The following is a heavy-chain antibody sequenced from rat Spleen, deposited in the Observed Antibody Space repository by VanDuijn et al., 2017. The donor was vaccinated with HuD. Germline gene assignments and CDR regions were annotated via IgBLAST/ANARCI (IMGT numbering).Heavy chain of an antibody. V-gene: IGHV5-29*01. CDR1: GFTYSNYV. J-gene: IGHJ3*01. Sequence: EVQLVESGGGLVQPGRSLKLSCAASGFTYSNYVMAWVSQAPGKGLEWIASISYDGSSTYYRDSVKGRFTISRDNAKSTLYLQMDSLRSEDTATYYCARSSLGFDYWGQGTLVTVSS. CDR3: ARSSLGFDY. CDR2: ISYDGSST.